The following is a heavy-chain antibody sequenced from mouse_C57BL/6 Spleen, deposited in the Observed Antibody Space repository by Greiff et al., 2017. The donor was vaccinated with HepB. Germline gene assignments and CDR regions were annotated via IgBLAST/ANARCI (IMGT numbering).Heavy chain of an antibody. J-gene: IGHJ4*01. D-gene: IGHD2-1*01. Sequence: EVKLQESGGGLVKPGGSLKLSCAASGFTFSDYGMHWVRQAPEKGLEWVAYISSGSSTIYYADTVKGRFTISRDNAKNTLFLQMTSLRSEDTAMYYCARGGVYYGNPYAMDYWGQGTSVTVSS. CDR1: GFTFSDYG. CDR3: ARGGVYYGNPYAMDY. CDR2: ISSGSSTI. V-gene: IGHV5-17*01.